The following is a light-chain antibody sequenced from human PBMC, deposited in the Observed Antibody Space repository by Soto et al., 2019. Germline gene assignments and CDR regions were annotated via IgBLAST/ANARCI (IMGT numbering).Light chain of an antibody. CDR2: GAS. CDR3: QQYGSSPYT. Sequence: EVVLTQSPDTLSLSPGERATLSCRASQSVNNNYLAWYQQKPGQAPRLLIYGASSRATGIPDRFSGSGSGTHFTLTISRLEPEDSAVYYYQQYGSSPYTFGQGTKLEIK. CDR1: QSVNNNY. J-gene: IGKJ2*01. V-gene: IGKV3-20*01.